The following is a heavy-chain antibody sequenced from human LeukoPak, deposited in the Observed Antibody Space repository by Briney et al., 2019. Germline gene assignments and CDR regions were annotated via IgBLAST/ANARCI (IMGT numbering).Heavy chain of an antibody. CDR3: AKAIDCTNGVCYSDYYYYGMDV. CDR1: GFTFSSYA. V-gene: IGHV3-23*01. CDR2: ISGSGGST. Sequence: GGSLRLSCAASGFTFSSYAMRWVRQAPGKGREWVSAISGSGGSTYYADSVKGRFTISRDNSKNTLYLQMNSLRAEDTAVYYCAKAIDCTNGVCYSDYYYYGMDVWGQGTTVTVSS. J-gene: IGHJ6*02. D-gene: IGHD2-8*01.